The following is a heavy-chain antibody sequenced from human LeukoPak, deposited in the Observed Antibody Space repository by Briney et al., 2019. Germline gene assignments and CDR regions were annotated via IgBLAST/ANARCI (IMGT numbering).Heavy chain of an antibody. CDR1: GFTFSNAW. CDR2: IKCKTDGGTT. J-gene: IGHJ4*02. D-gene: IGHD5-18*01. Sequence: GGSLRLSCAASGFTFSNAWMSWVRQAPGKGLEWVGRIKCKTDGGTTDYAAPVKGRFTISRDDSKNTLYLQMNSLKTEDTAVYYCTTAAGTAMPDYWGQGTLVTVSS. CDR3: TTAAGTAMPDY. V-gene: IGHV3-15*01.